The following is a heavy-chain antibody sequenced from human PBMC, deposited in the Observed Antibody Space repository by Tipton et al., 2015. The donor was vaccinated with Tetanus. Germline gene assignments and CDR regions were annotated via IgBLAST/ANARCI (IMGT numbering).Heavy chain of an antibody. Sequence: LRLSCVASGFNFNDHYMDWVRQAPGKGLEWIGYIYYTGNTNYNPSLKSRVTISVDTSKSQFSLKLTSVTAADTAVYYCVRGVWFGPGPRYYFDYWGQGTLVTVSS. J-gene: IGHJ4*02. V-gene: IGHV4-59*11. CDR3: VRGVWFGPGPRYYFDY. CDR2: IYYTGNT. CDR1: GFNFNDHY. D-gene: IGHD3-10*01.